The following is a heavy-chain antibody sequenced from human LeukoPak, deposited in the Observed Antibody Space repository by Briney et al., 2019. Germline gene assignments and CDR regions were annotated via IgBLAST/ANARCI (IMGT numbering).Heavy chain of an antibody. V-gene: IGHV4-30-4*01. CDR2: IYYSGSS. J-gene: IGHJ4*02. CDR3: ARASYEAEGFDS. Sequence: SETLSLTCTVSGGSIRSADYYWSWIRQPPGKGLEWIGYIYYSGSSYSNPSLRSRITISVDTSKNQFSLKLNSVTAADTAVYYCARASYEAEGFDSWGQGTLVTASS. D-gene: IGHD3-3*01. CDR1: GGSIRSADYY.